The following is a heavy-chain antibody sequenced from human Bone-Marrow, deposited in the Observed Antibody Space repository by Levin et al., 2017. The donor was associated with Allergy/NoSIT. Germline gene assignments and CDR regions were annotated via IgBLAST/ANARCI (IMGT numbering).Heavy chain of an antibody. CDR1: GFTFDSYA. CDR3: ARPVDMAMVVDAFDI. J-gene: IGHJ3*02. D-gene: IGHD5-18*01. Sequence: SCAASGFTFDSYAMAWVRQAPGKGLEWVSSISGSGHSTFFADSVMGRFTISRDNSESTLYLQMGSLTTDDTAVYYCARPVDMAMVVDAFDIWGQGTMVTVSS. CDR2: ISGSGHST. V-gene: IGHV3-23*01.